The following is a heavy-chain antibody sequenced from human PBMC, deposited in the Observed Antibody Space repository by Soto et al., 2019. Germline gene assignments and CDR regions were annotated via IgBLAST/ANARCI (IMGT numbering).Heavy chain of an antibody. D-gene: IGHD3-22*01. V-gene: IGHV3-23*01. J-gene: IGHJ6*02. CDR1: GFTFSSYA. Sequence: HPGGSLRLCCAASGFTFSSYAMSWVRQAPGKGLEWFSAISGSGGSTYYADSVKGRFTISRDNSKNTLYLQMNSLRAEDTAVYYCAKDTYYYDSSGYYYYYYGMDVWGQGTTVTV. CDR3: AKDTYYYDSSGYYYYYYGMDV. CDR2: ISGSGGST.